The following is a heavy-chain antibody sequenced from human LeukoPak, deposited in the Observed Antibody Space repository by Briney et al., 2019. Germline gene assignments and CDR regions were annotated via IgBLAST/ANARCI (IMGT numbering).Heavy chain of an antibody. J-gene: IGHJ3*02. CDR1: GFTFDDYG. CDR2: INWKGGRT. D-gene: IGHD5-24*01. CDR3: AKDIGRDGYNWAFDI. V-gene: IGHV3-20*04. Sequence: PGGSLRLSCAASGFTFDDYGMSWVRQAPGKGLEWVSGINWKGGRTGYADSVKGRFTISRDNAKNSLYLQMNSLRAEDTALYYCAKDIGRDGYNWAFDIWGQGTMVTVSS.